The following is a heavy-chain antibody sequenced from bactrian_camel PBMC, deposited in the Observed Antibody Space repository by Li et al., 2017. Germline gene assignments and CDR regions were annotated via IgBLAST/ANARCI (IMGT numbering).Heavy chain of an antibody. CDR1: GNTIGWQFDC. D-gene: IGHD2*01. CDR2: INTRGGQT. Sequence: HVQLVESGGGSVQAGGSLRLSCVATGNTIGWQFDCMAWFRQAPGKAREGVASINTRGGQTYYADSVKGRFTISRHNANNTLTLQLNSLKVEDTAMYYCAADPVCLRPLGGGWLAVRISEQNYWGQGTQVTVSS. V-gene: IGHV3S1*01. J-gene: IGHJ4*01. CDR3: AADPVCLRPLGGGWLAVRISEQNY.